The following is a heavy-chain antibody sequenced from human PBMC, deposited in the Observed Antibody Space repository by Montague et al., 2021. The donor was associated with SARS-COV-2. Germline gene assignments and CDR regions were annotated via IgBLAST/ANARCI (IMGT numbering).Heavy chain of an antibody. J-gene: IGHJ6*02. CDR3: ARDTRIAMLVVVTRYGLDV. Sequence: ETLSLTCTVSGGSISSSSYYWGWIRQPPGKGLEWIGSIYYTGSTYYNPSLKSRVTISVDTSKNQFSLKLSSVTAADTAVYYCARDTRIAMLVVVTRYGLDVWGQGTTVTVSS. D-gene: IGHD3-22*01. CDR2: IYYTGST. CDR1: GGSISSSSYY. V-gene: IGHV4-39*07.